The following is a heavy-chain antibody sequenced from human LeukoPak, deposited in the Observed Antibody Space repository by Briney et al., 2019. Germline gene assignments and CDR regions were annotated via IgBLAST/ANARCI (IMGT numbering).Heavy chain of an antibody. CDR3: TRLRPVRGANYYYYGMDV. CDR2: IRSKADSYAT. D-gene: IGHD3-10*01. Sequence: GGSLRLSCAASGFTFSGSAIHWVRQASGKGLEWVGRIRSKADSYATAYAASVKGRFTISRDDSKNTAYLQMNSLKTEDTAVYYCTRLRPVRGANYYYYGMDVWGQGTTATVSS. V-gene: IGHV3-73*01. CDR1: GFTFSGSA. J-gene: IGHJ6*02.